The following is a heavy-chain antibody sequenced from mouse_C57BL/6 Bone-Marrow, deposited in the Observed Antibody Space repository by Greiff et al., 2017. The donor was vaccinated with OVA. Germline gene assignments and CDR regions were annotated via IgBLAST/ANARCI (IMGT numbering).Heavy chain of an antibody. D-gene: IGHD1-1*01. CDR2: ISSGSSTI. Sequence: EVQLVESGGGLVKPGGSLKLSCAASGFTFSDYGMHWVRQAPEKGLEWVAYISSGSSTIYYADTVKGRFTISRDNAKNTLFLQMTSLRSEDTAMYYCARGGGSSYGYFDVWGTGTTVTVSS. CDR3: ARGGGSSYGYFDV. J-gene: IGHJ1*03. V-gene: IGHV5-17*01. CDR1: GFTFSDYG.